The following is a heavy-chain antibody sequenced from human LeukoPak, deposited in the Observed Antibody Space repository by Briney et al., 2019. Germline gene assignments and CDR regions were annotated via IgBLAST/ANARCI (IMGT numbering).Heavy chain of an antibody. CDR2: IIPILGIA. CDR3: AREVYGSGSFSFDY. D-gene: IGHD3-10*01. V-gene: IGHV1-69*04. Sequence: AVTVSFTASGGTFISYAISWVGQAPGQGMEWRGRIIPILGIANYAQKFQGRGTITAEKSTSTAYMELSSLRSEDTAVYYCAREVYGSGSFSFDYWGQGTLVTVSS. J-gene: IGHJ4*02. CDR1: GGTFISYA.